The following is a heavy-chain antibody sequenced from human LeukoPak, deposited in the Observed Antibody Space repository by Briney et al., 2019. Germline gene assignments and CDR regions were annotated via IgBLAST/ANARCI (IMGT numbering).Heavy chain of an antibody. Sequence: SSETLSLTCTVSGGSISSYYWSWIRQPPGKGLEWIAYIYYSGSTNYNPSLKSRVTISVDTSKNQFSLKLRPVTAADTAVYYCARTTEGGYTYGYFYYYYMDVWGKGTTVTISS. CDR3: ARTTEGGYTYGYFYYYYMDV. J-gene: IGHJ6*03. CDR1: GGSISSYY. V-gene: IGHV4-59*01. D-gene: IGHD5-18*01. CDR2: IYYSGST.